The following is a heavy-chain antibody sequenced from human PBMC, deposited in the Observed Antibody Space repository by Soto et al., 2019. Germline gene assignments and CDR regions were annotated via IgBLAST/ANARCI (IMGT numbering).Heavy chain of an antibody. D-gene: IGHD3-22*01. J-gene: IGHJ6*02. V-gene: IGHV3-30-3*01. Sequence: GGSLRLSCAASGFTFSSYAMHWVRQAPGKGLEWVAVISYDGSNKYYADSVKGRFTISRDNSKNTLYLQMNSLRAEDTAVYYCARAIGYYGMDVWGQGTTVTVSS. CDR2: ISYDGSNK. CDR3: ARAIGYYGMDV. CDR1: GFTFSSYA.